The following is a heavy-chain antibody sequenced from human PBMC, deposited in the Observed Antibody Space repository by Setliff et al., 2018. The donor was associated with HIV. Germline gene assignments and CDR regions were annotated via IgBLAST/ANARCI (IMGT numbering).Heavy chain of an antibody. D-gene: IGHD7-27*01. J-gene: IGHJ4*02. V-gene: IGHV3-7*03. CDR2: IKQDESER. CDR3: VRSELLGRRYHFDY. CDR1: GFTFNRNC. Sequence: GGSLRLSCAASGFTFNRNCMSWVRQVPGKGLEWVATIKQDESERHYVDAVKGRFTISRDDAKNSLYLQMNSLRAEDSAVYYCVRSELLGRRYHFDYWGPVTLVTVSS.